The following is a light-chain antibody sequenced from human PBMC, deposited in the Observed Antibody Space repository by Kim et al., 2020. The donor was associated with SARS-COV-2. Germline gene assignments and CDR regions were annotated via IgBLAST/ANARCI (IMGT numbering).Light chain of an antibody. J-gene: IGLJ1*01. CDR3: AAWDDSLSGYF. CDR2: SNN. Sequence: RVTISASGSNPNIGSNYVYLYQHLPGTAPNLLIYSNNQRPSGVPDRFSGSKSGTSASLAISGLRSEDEADYYCAAWDDSLSGYFFGTGTKVTVL. CDR1: NPNIGSNY. V-gene: IGLV1-47*02.